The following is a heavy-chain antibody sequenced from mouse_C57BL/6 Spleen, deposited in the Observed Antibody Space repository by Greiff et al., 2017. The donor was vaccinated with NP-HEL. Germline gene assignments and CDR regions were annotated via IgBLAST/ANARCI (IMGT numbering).Heavy chain of an antibody. J-gene: IGHJ3*01. D-gene: IGHD2-5*01. CDR3: ARTSNYPAWFAY. V-gene: IGHV1-76*01. Sequence: QVQLQQSGAELVRPGASVKLSCKASGYTFTDYYINWVKQRPGQGLEWIARIYPGSGNTYYNEKFKGKATLTAEKSSSTAYMQLSSLTSEDSAVYFCARTSNYPAWFAYWGQGTLVTVSA. CDR2: IYPGSGNT. CDR1: GYTFTDYY.